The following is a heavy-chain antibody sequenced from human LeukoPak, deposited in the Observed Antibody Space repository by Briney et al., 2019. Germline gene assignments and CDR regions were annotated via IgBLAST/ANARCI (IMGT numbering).Heavy chain of an antibody. D-gene: IGHD6-6*01. J-gene: IGHJ4*02. CDR3: ARGDSTSSGAFDY. CDR1: GYTFTSSD. Sequence: ASVKVSCKASGYTFTSSDINWVRQATGQGLEWLGWMNLNSGDTGYAQKFQGRITITRNTSISTAYMELSSLRSEDTAVYYCARGDSTSSGAFDYWGQGTLVTVSS. V-gene: IGHV1-8*03. CDR2: MNLNSGDT.